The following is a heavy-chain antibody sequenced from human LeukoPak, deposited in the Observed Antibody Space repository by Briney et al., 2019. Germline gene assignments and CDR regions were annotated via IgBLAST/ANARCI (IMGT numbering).Heavy chain of an antibody. D-gene: IGHD3-10*01. CDR1: GFTFSTYA. V-gene: IGHV3-33*06. Sequence: PGGSLRLSCAASGFTFSTYAMHWVRQAPGKGLQWVAVIWTDGSNDLYRDSVKGRFTISRDNSKNTLYLQMNSLRAEDTAVYYCAKPYYGSGSYYGFNYYAFDYWGQGTLVTVSS. J-gene: IGHJ4*02. CDR3: AKPYYGSGSYYGFNYYAFDY. CDR2: IWTDGSND.